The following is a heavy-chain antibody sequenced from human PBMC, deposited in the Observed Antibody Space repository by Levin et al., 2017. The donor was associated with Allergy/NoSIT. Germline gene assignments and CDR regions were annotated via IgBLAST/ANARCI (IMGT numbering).Heavy chain of an antibody. CDR3: AREASIAVAAGGDAFDI. D-gene: IGHD6-19*01. J-gene: IGHJ3*02. CDR2: IIPIFGTA. V-gene: IGHV1-69*13. CDR1: GGTFSSYA. Sequence: SVKVSCKASGGTFSSYAISWVRQAPGQGLEWMGGIIPIFGTANYAQKFQGRVTITADESTSTAYMELSSLRSEDTAVYYCAREASIAVAAGGDAFDIWGQGTMVTVSS.